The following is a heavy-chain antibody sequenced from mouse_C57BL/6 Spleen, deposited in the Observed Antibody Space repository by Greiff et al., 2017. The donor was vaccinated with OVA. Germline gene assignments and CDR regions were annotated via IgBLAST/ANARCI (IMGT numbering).Heavy chain of an antibody. CDR3: ASMALPH. V-gene: IGHV1-64*01. J-gene: IGHJ3*01. Sequence: VKLMESGAELVKPGASVKLSCKSSGYTFTSYWMHWVKQRPGQGLEWIGMIHPNSGSTNYNEKFKSKATLTVDKSSSTAYMQLSSLTSEDSAVYYCASMALPHWGQGTLVTVSA. CDR2: IHPNSGST. CDR1: GYTFTSYW. D-gene: IGHD2-10*01.